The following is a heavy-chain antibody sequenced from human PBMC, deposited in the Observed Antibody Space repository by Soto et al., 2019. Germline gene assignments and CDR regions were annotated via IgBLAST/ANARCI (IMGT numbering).Heavy chain of an antibody. V-gene: IGHV2-5*02. CDR3: AHRLGGYTWNDGYLDY. J-gene: IGHJ4*02. CDR2: IYWDNDK. Sequence: QITLKESGPQLVEPTQTLTLTCSFSGFALTASPVGVAWIRQPPGRALEWLAVIYWDNDKRYSPSLRSRLTISKDTSKNQVVLTVTNMDPVDTGTYYCAHRLGGYTWNDGYLDYWGQGVLVTVSS. D-gene: IGHD1-20*01. CDR1: GFALTASPVG.